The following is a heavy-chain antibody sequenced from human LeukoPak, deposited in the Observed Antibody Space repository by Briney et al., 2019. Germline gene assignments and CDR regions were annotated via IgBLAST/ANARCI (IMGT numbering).Heavy chain of an antibody. CDR1: GGSFSGYY. CDR2: IYTSGST. J-gene: IGHJ4*02. D-gene: IGHD2-15*01. V-gene: IGHV4-59*10. CDR3: ARDLYLAEDY. Sequence: SETLSLTCAVYGGSFSGYYWSWIRQPPGKGLEWIGRIYTSGSTNYNPSLKSRVTMSVDTSKNQFSLKLSSVTAADTAVYYCARDLYLAEDYWGQGTLVTVSS.